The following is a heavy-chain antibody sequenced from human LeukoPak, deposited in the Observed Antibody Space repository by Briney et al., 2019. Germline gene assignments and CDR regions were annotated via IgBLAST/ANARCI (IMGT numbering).Heavy chain of an antibody. V-gene: IGHV1-18*01. CDR1: GYTFTSYG. Sequence: ASVKVSCKASGYTFTSYGISWVRQAPGQGLEWMGWISAYNGSTNYAQKLQGRVTMTTDTSTSTAYMELRSLRSDDTAVYYCARARTGGSSFSKYSQHWAQGPLVTVS. CDR3: ARARTGGSSFSKYSQH. D-gene: IGHD1-26*01. CDR2: ISAYNGST. J-gene: IGHJ1*01.